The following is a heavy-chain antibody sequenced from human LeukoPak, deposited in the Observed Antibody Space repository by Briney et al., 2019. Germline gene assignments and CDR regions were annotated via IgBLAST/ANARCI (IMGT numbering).Heavy chain of an antibody. D-gene: IGHD3-10*01. V-gene: IGHV4-4*02. CDR3: AREKGYYGSGRAFDI. J-gene: IGHJ3*02. Sequence: SETLSLTCAVSGGSISSSNWWSWVRQPPGKGLEWIGEIYHSGSTNYNPSLKSRVTISVDKSKNQFSLKLSSVTAADTAVYYCAREKGYYGSGRAFDIWGQGTMVTVSS. CDR2: IYHSGST. CDR1: GGSISSSNW.